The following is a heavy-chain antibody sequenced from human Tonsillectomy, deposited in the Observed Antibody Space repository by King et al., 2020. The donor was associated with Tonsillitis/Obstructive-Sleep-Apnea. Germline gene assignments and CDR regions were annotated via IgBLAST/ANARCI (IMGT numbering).Heavy chain of an antibody. CDR2: IYYSGST. CDR3: ARRGGGEGHYVFWSGYYTDPNWFDP. V-gene: IGHV4-59*08. Sequence: VQLQESGPGLVKPSETLYLTCTVSGGSISSYYWNWIRQPPGKGLAWIGYIYYSGSTNYNTSLKSRVTISVDTSKNQLSLKLNSVTAADTAVYYCARRGGGEGHYVFWSGYYTDPNWFDPWGQGTLVTVSS. CDR1: GGSISSYY. D-gene: IGHD3-3*01. J-gene: IGHJ5*02.